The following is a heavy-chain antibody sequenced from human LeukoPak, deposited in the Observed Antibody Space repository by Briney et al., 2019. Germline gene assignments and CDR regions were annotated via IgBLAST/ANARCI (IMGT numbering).Heavy chain of an antibody. D-gene: IGHD3-10*01. CDR3: ARQRIGWGSIMVRGVTENWFDP. CDR2: ISAYNGNT. CDR1: GYTFTSYG. V-gene: IGHV1-18*01. Sequence: GASVKVSCKASGYTFTSYGISWVRQAPGQGLEWMGWISAYNGNTNYAQKLQGRVTMTTDTSTSTAYMELRSLRSDDTAVYYCARQRIGWGSIMVRGVTENWFDPWGQGTLVTVSS. J-gene: IGHJ5*02.